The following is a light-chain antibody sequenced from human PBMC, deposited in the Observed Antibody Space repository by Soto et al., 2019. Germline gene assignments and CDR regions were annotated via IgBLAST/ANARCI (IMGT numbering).Light chain of an antibody. CDR2: GAS. CDR1: QSVGSN. CDR3: QHYSNWPPWT. J-gene: IGKJ1*01. V-gene: IGKV3-15*01. Sequence: EIVMTQSPGTLSVSPGERATLSCRVSQSVGSNLAWYQQKAGQAPRLLIYGASTRATGIPVRFTGSGSGTEFTLTISSLQSEDCAVYYCQHYSNWPPWTFGRGTKVEIK.